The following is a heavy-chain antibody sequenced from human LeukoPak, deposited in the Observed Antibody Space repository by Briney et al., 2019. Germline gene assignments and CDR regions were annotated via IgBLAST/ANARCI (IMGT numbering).Heavy chain of an antibody. Sequence: SVKVSCKASGGTFSSYTISWVRQAPGQGLEWMGRIIPILGIANYAQKFQGRVTITADKSTSTAYMELSSLRSEDTAVYYCARARGPDNDAFDIWGQGTMVTVSS. CDR3: ARARGPDNDAFDI. J-gene: IGHJ3*02. CDR2: IIPILGIA. V-gene: IGHV1-69*02. D-gene: IGHD1-14*01. CDR1: GGTFSSYT.